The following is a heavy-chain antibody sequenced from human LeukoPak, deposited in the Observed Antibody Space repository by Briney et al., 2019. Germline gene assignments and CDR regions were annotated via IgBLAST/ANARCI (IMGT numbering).Heavy chain of an antibody. CDR1: GFPFSNAW. D-gene: IGHD5-12*01. V-gene: IGHV3-15*01. CDR2: IKSKTDGGTT. Sequence: AGGSLRLSCAASGFPFSNAWMSWVRQAPGKGLEWVGRIKSKTDGGTTDYAAPVKGRFTISRDDSKNTLYLQMNSLKTEDTAVYYCTTGGYGGQFDYWGQGTLVTVSS. J-gene: IGHJ4*02. CDR3: TTGGYGGQFDY.